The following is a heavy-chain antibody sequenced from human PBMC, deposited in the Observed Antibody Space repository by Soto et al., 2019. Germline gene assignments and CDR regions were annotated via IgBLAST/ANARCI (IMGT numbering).Heavy chain of an antibody. D-gene: IGHD3-10*01. CDR1: GYSFTSYW. CDR2: IDPSDSYT. V-gene: IGHV5-10-1*03. CDR3: ARHQSGADYYGSWSYHYYYDGMDV. J-gene: IGHJ6*02. Sequence: EVQLVQSGAEVKKPGESLRISCKGSGYSFTSYWISWVRQMPGKGLEWMGRIDPSDSYTNYSPSFQGHVTISADKSISTAYLQWSSLKASDTAMYYCARHQSGADYYGSWSYHYYYDGMDVWGQGTTVTVSS.